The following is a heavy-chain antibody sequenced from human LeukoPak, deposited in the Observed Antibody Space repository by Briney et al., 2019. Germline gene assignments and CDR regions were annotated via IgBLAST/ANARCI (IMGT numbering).Heavy chain of an antibody. D-gene: IGHD3-16*01. CDR1: GFTFSSYW. CDR2: IKPEGSEK. Sequence: GGSVRLSCAASGFTFSSYWMSWVRQAPGKGLERVATIKPEGSEKFYVDSVKGRFTIYRDSTKNSLYLQMSSVRVEDTAVYYCARGYDGSFDYWGQGTLVTVSS. J-gene: IGHJ4*02. CDR3: ARGYDGSFDY. V-gene: IGHV3-7*01.